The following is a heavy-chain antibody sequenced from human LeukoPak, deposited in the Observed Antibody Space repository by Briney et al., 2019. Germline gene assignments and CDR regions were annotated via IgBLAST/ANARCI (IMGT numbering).Heavy chain of an antibody. V-gene: IGHV4-38-2*02. D-gene: IGHD6-6*01. J-gene: IGHJ6*03. CDR3: ARLAARPPDYYYYYYMDV. CDR2: IYHSGIT. CDR1: GYSISSGYY. Sequence: SETLSLTCTVSGYSISSGYYWGWIRQPPGKGLEWIGSIYHSGITYYNPSLKSRVTISVDTSKNQFSLKLSSVTAADTAVYYCARLAARPPDYYYYYYMDVWGKGTTVTVSS.